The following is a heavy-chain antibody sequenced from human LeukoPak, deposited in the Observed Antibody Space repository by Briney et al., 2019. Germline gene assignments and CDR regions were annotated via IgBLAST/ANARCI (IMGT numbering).Heavy chain of an antibody. J-gene: IGHJ4*02. D-gene: IGHD3-9*01. V-gene: IGHV3-74*01. CDR2: INSDGSSI. Sequence: PGGSLRLSCAASGFTFSSHWMHWVRQAPGKGLVWVSRINSDGSSISYADSVKGRFTVSRDNSKNTLYLQMNSLRAEDTAVYYCARAPGAPLRYFDWLALDYWGQGTLVTVSS. CDR3: ARAPGAPLRYFDWLALDY. CDR1: GFTFSSHW.